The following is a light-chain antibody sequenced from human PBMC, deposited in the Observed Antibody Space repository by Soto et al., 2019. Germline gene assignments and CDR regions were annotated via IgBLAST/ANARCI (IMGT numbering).Light chain of an antibody. CDR3: QQYNKWPQT. V-gene: IGKV3-20*01. CDR2: GAS. J-gene: IGKJ1*01. CDR1: QSVSSSY. Sequence: VLTQSPGTLSLSPGERATLSCRSSQSVSSSYLAWYQQRPGQAPGLLIYGASSRATGVPARFSGSGSGTDFTLTISSLQSEDLAVYHCQQYNKWPQTFGQGTKVDI.